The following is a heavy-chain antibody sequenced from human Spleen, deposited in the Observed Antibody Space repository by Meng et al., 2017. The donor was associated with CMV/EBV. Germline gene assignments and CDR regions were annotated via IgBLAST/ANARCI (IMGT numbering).Heavy chain of an antibody. CDR1: GFTLDDYD. D-gene: IGHD2-15*01. CDR3: ARVVEVAAQNWFDP. J-gene: IGHJ5*02. CDR2: INWNGGST. Sequence: GGSLRLSCAASGFTLDDYDMSWVRQVPGKGLEWVSGINWNGGSTGYADSVKGRFTISRDNAKNSLYLQMNSLRAEDTALYYCARVVEVAAQNWFDPWGQGTLVTVSS. V-gene: IGHV3-20*04.